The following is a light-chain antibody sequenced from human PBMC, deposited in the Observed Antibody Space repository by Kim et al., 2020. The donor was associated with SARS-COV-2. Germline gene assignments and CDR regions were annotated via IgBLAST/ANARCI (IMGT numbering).Light chain of an antibody. CDR2: GNS. Sequence: VTIACTGSSSNIGAGYDGHWYQQLPGTAPKLLIYGNSNRPSGVPDRFSGSKSGTSASLAITGLQAEDEADYYCQSYDSSLSGSGVFGTGTKVTVL. V-gene: IGLV1-40*01. CDR1: SSNIGAGYD. J-gene: IGLJ1*01. CDR3: QSYDSSLSGSGV.